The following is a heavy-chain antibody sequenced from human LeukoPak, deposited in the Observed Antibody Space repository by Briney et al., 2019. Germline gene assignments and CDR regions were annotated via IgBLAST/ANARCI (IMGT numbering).Heavy chain of an antibody. D-gene: IGHD5-12*01. Sequence: SETLSLTCTVSGGSISNYYWSWIRQPPGKGLEWHGYIYYSGSTSYNPSLKSRVTISVDTSKNQFSLKLSSVTAADTAVYYCARLNSGYEHWFDPWGQGTLVTVSS. J-gene: IGHJ5*02. CDR2: IYYSGST. V-gene: IGHV4-59*08. CDR3: ARLNSGYEHWFDP. CDR1: GGSISNYY.